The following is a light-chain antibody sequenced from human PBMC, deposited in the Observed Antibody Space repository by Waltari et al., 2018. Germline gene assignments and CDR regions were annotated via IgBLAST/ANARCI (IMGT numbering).Light chain of an antibody. J-gene: IGLJ2*01. V-gene: IGLV2-8*01. Sequence: QSALTQPPSASGSPGQSVPISCTGTSSAVGGYNTVSWYQQHPGKAPKLMIYEVNKRPSGVPDRFSGSKSGNTASLTVSGLQAEDEADYYCSSYSASNNLGVFGGGTKLTVL. CDR1: SSAVGGYNT. CDR3: SSYSASNNLGV. CDR2: EVN.